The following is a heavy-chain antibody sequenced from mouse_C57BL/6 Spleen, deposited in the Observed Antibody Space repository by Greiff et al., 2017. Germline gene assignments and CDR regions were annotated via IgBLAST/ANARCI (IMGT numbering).Heavy chain of an antibody. CDR2: ISSGGDYI. CDR1: GFTFSSYA. Sequence: DVMLVESGEGLVKPGGSLKLSCAASGFTFSSYAMSWVRQTPEKRLEWVAYISSGGDYIYYADTVKGRFTISRDNARNTLYLQMSSLKSEDTAMYYCTRDRYYYGSSWYFDVWGTGTTVTVSP. V-gene: IGHV5-9-1*02. CDR3: TRDRYYYGSSWYFDV. J-gene: IGHJ1*03. D-gene: IGHD1-1*01.